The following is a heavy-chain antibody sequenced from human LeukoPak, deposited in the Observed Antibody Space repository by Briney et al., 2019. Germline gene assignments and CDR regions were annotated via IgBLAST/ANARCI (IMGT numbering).Heavy chain of an antibody. CDR3: ARAGYSSAWYAEYFQH. CDR1: GFTFSSYA. J-gene: IGHJ1*01. Sequence: PGGSLRLSCAASGFTFSSYAMHWVRQAPGEGLEYVSAISGNGGSTYYANSVKGRFTISRDNSKNTLYLQMGSLRAEDMAVYYCARAGYSSAWYAEYFQHWGQGTLVTVSS. CDR2: ISGNGGST. V-gene: IGHV3-64*01. D-gene: IGHD6-19*01.